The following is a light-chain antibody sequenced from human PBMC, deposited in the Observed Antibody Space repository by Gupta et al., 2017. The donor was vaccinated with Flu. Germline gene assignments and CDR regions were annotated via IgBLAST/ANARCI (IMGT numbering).Light chain of an antibody. Sequence: CSGYDLGKNYVCWYRLKPGHAPVLVIYQDDKLPSGIPERYSGSNSGNTATLTISGTQAADEADYFCQVWDSSTVVFGGGTQLTVL. CDR3: QVWDSSTVV. V-gene: IGLV3-1*01. CDR2: QDD. J-gene: IGLJ2*01. CDR1: DLGKNY.